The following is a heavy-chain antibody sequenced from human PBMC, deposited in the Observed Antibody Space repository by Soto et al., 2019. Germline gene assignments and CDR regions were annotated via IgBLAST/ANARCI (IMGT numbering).Heavy chain of an antibody. V-gene: IGHV3-23*01. CDR3: AKRAVGIYFDY. J-gene: IGHJ4*02. Sequence: EVQLLESGGGLVQPGGSLRLSCAVSGFTFSSYAMNWVRQAPRKGLEWVSVISGSGGSTYYADSVKGRFTISRDNSKNTLYLQMNSLRAVDTAVYYCAKRAVGIYFDYWGQGTLVTVSS. D-gene: IGHD6-13*01. CDR2: ISGSGGST. CDR1: GFTFSSYA.